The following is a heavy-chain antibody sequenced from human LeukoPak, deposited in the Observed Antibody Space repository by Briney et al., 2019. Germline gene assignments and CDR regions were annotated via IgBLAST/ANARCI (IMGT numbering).Heavy chain of an antibody. CDR1: GFTFDDYA. D-gene: IGHD4-17*01. V-gene: IGHV3-9*01. Sequence: GGSLRLSCAASGFTFDDYAMHWVRQAPGKGLEGVSGISWNSGSIGYADSVKGRFTISRDNAKNSLYLQMNSLRAEDTALYYCARAQTYGDYRLLLDYWGQGTLVTVSS. CDR2: ISWNSGSI. CDR3: ARAQTYGDYRLLLDY. J-gene: IGHJ4*02.